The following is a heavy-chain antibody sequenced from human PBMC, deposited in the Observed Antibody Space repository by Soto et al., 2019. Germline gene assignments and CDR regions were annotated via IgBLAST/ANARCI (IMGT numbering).Heavy chain of an antibody. CDR2: INPSGGHT. CDR3: ARGGHVVVVTAAFDY. J-gene: IGHJ4*02. D-gene: IGHD2-21*02. V-gene: IGHV1-46*03. Sequence: ASVKVSCKASGYTFTSYYMHWVRQAPGQGLEWMGTINPSGGHTTYAQKFLGRVTMTRDSSTSTLYMELTSLRFEDTAVYYCARGGHVVVVTAAFDYWGQGTLVTVSS. CDR1: GYTFTSYY.